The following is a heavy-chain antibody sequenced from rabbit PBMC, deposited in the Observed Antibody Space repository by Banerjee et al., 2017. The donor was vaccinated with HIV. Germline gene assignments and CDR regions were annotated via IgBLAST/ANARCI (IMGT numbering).Heavy chain of an antibody. J-gene: IGHJ4*01. CDR1: GFSFSDRDV. V-gene: IGHV1S45*01. CDR3: ARDLVGVIGWNFYL. Sequence: QEQLEEAGGGLVQPEGSLTLTCKASGFSFSDRDVMCWVRQAPGKGLEWIACINAATGNPVSATWAKGRFTISRTSSTTVTLRMTSLTAADRATYFCARDLVGVIGWNFYLWGPGTLVTVS. D-gene: IGHD1-1*01. CDR2: INAATGNP.